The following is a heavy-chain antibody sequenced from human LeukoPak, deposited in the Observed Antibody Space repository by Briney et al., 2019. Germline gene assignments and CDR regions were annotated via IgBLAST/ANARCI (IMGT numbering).Heavy chain of an antibody. J-gene: IGHJ4*01. D-gene: IGHD5-24*01. Sequence: SVKVSCKASGGTFSSYAIGWVRQAPGQGLEWMGGNIPIFGTANYAQKFQGRVTITADESTSTAYMGLSSLRSEDTAVYYCARAAGEEMATITSHFDYWGQGTLVTVSS. CDR1: GGTFSSYA. V-gene: IGHV1-69*13. CDR2: NIPIFGTA. CDR3: ARAAGEEMATITSHFDY.